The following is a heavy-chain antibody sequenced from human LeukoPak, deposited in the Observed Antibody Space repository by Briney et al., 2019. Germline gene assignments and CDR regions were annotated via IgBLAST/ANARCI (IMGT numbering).Heavy chain of an antibody. CDR2: INHSGST. D-gene: IGHD2-21*02. V-gene: IGHV4-34*01. CDR1: GGSFSGYY. CDR3: ARGEVVVTAIHFDY. J-gene: IGHJ4*02. Sequence: SETLSLTCAVYGGSFSGYYWSWIRQPPGKGLEWIGEINHSGSTNYNPSLKSRVTISVDTSKNQFSLKLSSVTAADTAVYYCARGEVVVTAIHFDYWGQGTLVTVSS.